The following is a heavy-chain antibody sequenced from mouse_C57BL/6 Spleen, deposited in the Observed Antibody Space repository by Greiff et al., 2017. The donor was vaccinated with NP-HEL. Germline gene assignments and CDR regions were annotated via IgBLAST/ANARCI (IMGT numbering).Heavy chain of an antibody. D-gene: IGHD2-10*01. Sequence: VQLQQSGAELVRPGTSVKLSCKASGYTFTSYWMHWVKQRPGQGLEWIGVIDPSDSYTNYNQKFKGKATLTVDTSSSTAYMQLSSLTSEDSAVYYCARETDLLWYFDVWGTGTTVTVSS. CDR3: ARETDLLWYFDV. J-gene: IGHJ1*03. CDR1: GYTFTSYW. CDR2: IDPSDSYT. V-gene: IGHV1-59*01.